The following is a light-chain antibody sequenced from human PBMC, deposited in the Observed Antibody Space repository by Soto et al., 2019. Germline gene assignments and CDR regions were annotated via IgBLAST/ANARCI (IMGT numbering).Light chain of an antibody. J-gene: IGKJ1*01. Sequence: DIQMTQSPSTLSASVGDRVTITCRASQSISSWLAWYQQKPGKAPKLLINDASSLESGVPSRFSGSGSGTEFTLTISSLQPDDFATYYCHQYNSYSWTFGQGTKVDIK. CDR3: HQYNSYSWT. CDR1: QSISSW. V-gene: IGKV1-5*01. CDR2: DAS.